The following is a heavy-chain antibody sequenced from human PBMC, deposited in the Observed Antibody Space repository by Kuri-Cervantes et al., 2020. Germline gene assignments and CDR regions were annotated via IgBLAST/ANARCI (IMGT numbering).Heavy chain of an antibody. J-gene: IGHJ4*02. Sequence: GGSLRLSCAASGFTFSNAWMSWVRQAPGKGLEWVANIKQDGSEKTYVDSVKGRLTISRDNAKSSLYLQMSSLRPEDTAVYFCAGLTIYFDYWGQGSLVTVSS. CDR3: AGLTIYFDY. D-gene: IGHD3-3*01. CDR2: IKQDGSEK. CDR1: GFTFSNAW. V-gene: IGHV3-7*01.